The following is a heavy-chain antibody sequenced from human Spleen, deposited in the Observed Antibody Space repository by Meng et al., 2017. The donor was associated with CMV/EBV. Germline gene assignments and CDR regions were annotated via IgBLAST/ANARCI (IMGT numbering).Heavy chain of an antibody. V-gene: IGHV3-48*03. J-gene: IGHJ6*02. CDR3: ARAHRYLYGMDV. CDR2: ISASGETI. D-gene: IGHD3-9*01. Sequence: GGSLRLSCAASGFTFSSYEMNWVRQAPGKGPEWLSYISASGETIYYADSVKGRFSISRDNAKNSLYLQMSSLRVEDTALYYCARAHRYLYGMDVWGQGTTVTVSS. CDR1: GFTFSSYE.